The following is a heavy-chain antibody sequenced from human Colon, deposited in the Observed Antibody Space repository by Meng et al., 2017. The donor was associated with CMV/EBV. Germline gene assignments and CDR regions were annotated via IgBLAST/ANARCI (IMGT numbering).Heavy chain of an antibody. CDR2: ITGRSTDT. Sequence: ESLKISCAASGFTFSDYAMGWVRQAPGKGLDWVSAITGRSTDTYYADSVKGRFTIFRDNSNNTLYLQMNSLRAADTAVYFCAKESGYGFLGSNYFDSWGQGTLVTVSS. D-gene: IGHD3-16*01. J-gene: IGHJ4*02. CDR1: GFTFSDYA. V-gene: IGHV3-23*01. CDR3: AKESGYGFLGSNYFDS.